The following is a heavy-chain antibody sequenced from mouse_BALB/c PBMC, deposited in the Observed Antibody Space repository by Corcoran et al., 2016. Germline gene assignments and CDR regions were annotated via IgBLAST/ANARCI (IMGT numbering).Heavy chain of an antibody. J-gene: IGHJ2*01. CDR3: VRRANDSYFDY. CDR2: IYWDDDK. CDR1: GFSLSTSGMG. D-gene: IGHD2-4*01. Sequence: QVTLKESGPGILQPSQTLSLTCSFSGFSLSTSGMGVSWIRQPSGKGLEWLTHIYWDDDKRYNPSLKSRLTISKDTSSNQVFLKITSVDTADTATYYCVRRANDSYFDYWGQGTTLTVSS. V-gene: IGHV8-12*01.